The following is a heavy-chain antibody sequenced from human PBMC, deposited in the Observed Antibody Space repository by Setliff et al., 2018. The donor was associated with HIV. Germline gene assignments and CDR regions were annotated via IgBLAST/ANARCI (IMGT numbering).Heavy chain of an antibody. Sequence: GESLRLSCAASGFTFSSYGMHWARQAPGKGLEWVALISYDGNIKHYPDSMMGRLTISRDNSKNTLYLQMNNLRGDDTAIYYCARDKLLEGTSGWYGGDYWGQGTLVTVSS. CDR2: ISYDGNIK. CDR1: GFTFSSYG. J-gene: IGHJ4*02. V-gene: IGHV3-30*04. D-gene: IGHD6-19*01. CDR3: ARDKLLEGTSGWYGGDY.